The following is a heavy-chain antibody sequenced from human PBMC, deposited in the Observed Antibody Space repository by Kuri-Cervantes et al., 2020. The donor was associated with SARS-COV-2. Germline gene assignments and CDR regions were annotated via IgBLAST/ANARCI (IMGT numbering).Heavy chain of an antibody. CDR3: AREGVDIVGAPHDAFDI. D-gene: IGHD1-26*01. J-gene: IGHJ3*02. V-gene: IGHV3-7*01. Sequence: GESLKISCAASGFTFSSYWMSWVRQAPGKGLEWVANIKQDGSEKYYVDSVKGRFTISRDKAKNSLYLQMNSLRAEDTAVHYCAREGVDIVGAPHDAFDIWGQGTMVTVSS. CDR1: GFTFSSYW. CDR2: IKQDGSEK.